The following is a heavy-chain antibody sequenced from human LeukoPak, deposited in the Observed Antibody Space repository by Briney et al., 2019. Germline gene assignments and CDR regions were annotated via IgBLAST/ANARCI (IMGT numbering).Heavy chain of an antibody. V-gene: IGHV3-23*01. Sequence: GGSLRLSCAASGFTFSDFAMIWVRQSPGKKGLEWVSSIFQGGGEIHYADSVKGRFTISRDNSKNTLYLQMNSLRAEDTAVYYCAKYSSGWNEGVDYWGQGTLVTVSS. J-gene: IGHJ4*02. D-gene: IGHD6-19*01. CDR1: GFTFSDFA. CDR2: IFQGGGEI. CDR3: AKYSSGWNEGVDY.